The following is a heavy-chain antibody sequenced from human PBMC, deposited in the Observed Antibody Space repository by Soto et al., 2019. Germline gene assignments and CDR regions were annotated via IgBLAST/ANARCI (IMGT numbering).Heavy chain of an antibody. CDR3: ARGFADSSSWYVADNWFDP. CDR2: INPSGGST. Sequence: ASVKVSCKASGYTFTSYYMHWVRQAPGQGLEWMGIINPSGGSTSYAQKFQGRVTMTRDTSTSTVYMELSSLRSEETAVYYCARGFADSSSWYVADNWFDPWGQGTLVTVSS. V-gene: IGHV1-46*01. CDR1: GYTFTSYY. J-gene: IGHJ5*02. D-gene: IGHD6-13*01.